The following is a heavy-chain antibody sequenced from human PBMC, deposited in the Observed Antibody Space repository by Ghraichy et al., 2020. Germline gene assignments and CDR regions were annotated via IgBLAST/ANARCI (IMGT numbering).Heavy chain of an antibody. D-gene: IGHD2-15*01. CDR3: ARVSGRYCSGGSCYPDY. V-gene: IGHV3-23*01. CDR2: ISGGAGST. CDR1: GFTFSSFG. J-gene: IGHJ4*02. Sequence: GKSLNISCAASGFTFSSFGMSWVRQAPGKGLECVSAISGGAGSTYYADSVKGRFTVSRDNSKNTLYLQMNSLRAEDTAVYYCARVSGRYCSGGSCYPDYWGQGTLVTVSS.